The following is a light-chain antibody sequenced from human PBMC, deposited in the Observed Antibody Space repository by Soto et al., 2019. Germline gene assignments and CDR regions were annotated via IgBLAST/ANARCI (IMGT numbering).Light chain of an antibody. CDR2: AAS. Sequence: IQLTQSPSSLSASVGDRVTITCRASQGISSYLAWYQQKPGKAPKLLIYAASTLQSGVPSRFSGSGSGTDFTLTISCLQSEDFATYYCQQYYSFPRTFGQGTKVDIK. CDR3: QQYYSFPRT. CDR1: QGISSY. J-gene: IGKJ1*01. V-gene: IGKV1-9*01.